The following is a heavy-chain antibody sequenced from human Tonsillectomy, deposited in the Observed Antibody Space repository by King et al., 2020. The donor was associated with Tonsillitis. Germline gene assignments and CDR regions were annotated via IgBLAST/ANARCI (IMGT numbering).Heavy chain of an antibody. Sequence: QLQESGPGLVKPSETLSLTCTVSGGSISSYYWSWIRQPPGKGLEWIGYIYYSWSTNYNPSLRSRVTISVDTSKNQFSLKLSSVTAADTAVYYCARDSSSWFHFDYWGQGTLVTVSS. D-gene: IGHD6-13*01. J-gene: IGHJ4*02. V-gene: IGHV4-59*01. CDR3: ARDSSSWFHFDY. CDR1: GGSISSYY. CDR2: IYYSWST.